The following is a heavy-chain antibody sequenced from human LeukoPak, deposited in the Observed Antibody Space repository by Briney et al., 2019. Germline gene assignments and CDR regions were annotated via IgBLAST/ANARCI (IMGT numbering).Heavy chain of an antibody. J-gene: IGHJ4*02. V-gene: IGHV1-8*01. Sequence: GASVKVSCKASGYSFTSYDINWVRQATGQGLEWMGWMNPNSGNTGYAQKFQGRVTMTRNTSISTAYMELSSLRSEDTAVYYCARDYADYVGYFFFDYWGQGTLVTVSS. CDR2: MNPNSGNT. CDR3: ARDYADYVGYFFFDY. CDR1: GYSFTSYD. D-gene: IGHD4-17*01.